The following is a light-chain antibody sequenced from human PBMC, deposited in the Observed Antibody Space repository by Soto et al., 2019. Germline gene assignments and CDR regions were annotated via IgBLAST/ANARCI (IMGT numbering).Light chain of an antibody. Sequence: DIRVTQSPPTLSASVGDRVTITCRASQTITTWMAWYQQKPGKAPKLLVYDASTLQSGVATRFSGGGSGTEFTLIISGLQPEDSATYYCQQYTNTNNPWMFGQGTKVDIK. V-gene: IGKV1-5*01. CDR1: QTITTW. CDR2: DAS. CDR3: QQYTNTNNPWM. J-gene: IGKJ1*01.